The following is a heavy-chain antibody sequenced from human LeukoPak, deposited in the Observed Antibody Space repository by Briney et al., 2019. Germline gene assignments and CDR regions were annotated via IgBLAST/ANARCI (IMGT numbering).Heavy chain of an antibody. CDR2: ISSSGSTI. V-gene: IGHV3-48*03. CDR3: ARTKWLEAIDY. D-gene: IGHD6-19*01. Sequence: GGSLRLSCAASGFTFSSYEMNWVRQAPGTGVEWVSYISSSGSTIYYADSVKGRFTISRDNAKNSLYLQMNSLRAEDTAVYYCARTKWLEAIDYWGQGTLVTVSS. J-gene: IGHJ4*02. CDR1: GFTFSSYE.